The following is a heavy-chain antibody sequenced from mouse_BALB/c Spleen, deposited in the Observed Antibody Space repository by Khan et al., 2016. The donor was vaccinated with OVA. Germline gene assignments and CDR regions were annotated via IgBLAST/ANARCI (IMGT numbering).Heavy chain of an antibody. J-gene: IGHJ2*01. CDR2: ISYSGNT. D-gene: IGHD1-1*01. CDR1: GYSITTDYA. CDR3: ARIYGGDFDY. V-gene: IGHV3-2*02. Sequence: VRLQQSGPGLVKPSQSLSLTCTVTGYSITTDYAWNWIRQFPGSKLEWMGHISYSGNTKYNPSLKSRISITRDTSKNQFFLQLKSVTTEDTARYYCARIYGGDFDYWGQGTTLTVSS.